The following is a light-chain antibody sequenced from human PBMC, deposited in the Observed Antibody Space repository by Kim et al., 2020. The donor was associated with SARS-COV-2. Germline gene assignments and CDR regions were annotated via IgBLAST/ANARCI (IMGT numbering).Light chain of an antibody. CDR2: DAS. V-gene: IGKV1-33*01. J-gene: IGKJ5*01. Sequence: AHVGYRDTITCQASQNIRKFLNWYQQKPGKDPNLLIYDASSLHTGVPSRFSGSGSGTDFTFTISSLQPEDIATYYCQHYDSLPISFGQGTRLEIK. CDR1: QNIRKF. CDR3: QHYDSLPIS.